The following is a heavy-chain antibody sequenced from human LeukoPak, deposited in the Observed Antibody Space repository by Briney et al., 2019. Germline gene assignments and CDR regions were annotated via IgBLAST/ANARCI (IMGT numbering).Heavy chain of an antibody. J-gene: IGHJ5*02. CDR2: IYYSGST. D-gene: IGHD2-21*02. V-gene: IGHV4-39*07. Sequence: SETLSLTCTVSGGSISSSSYYWGWIRQPPGKGLEWIGSIYYSGSTYYNPSLKSRVTISVDTSKNQFSLKLSSVTAADTAVYYCARGRIVVVTAQPHGAWFDPWGQGTLVTVSS. CDR1: GGSISSSSYY. CDR3: ARGRIVVVTAQPHGAWFDP.